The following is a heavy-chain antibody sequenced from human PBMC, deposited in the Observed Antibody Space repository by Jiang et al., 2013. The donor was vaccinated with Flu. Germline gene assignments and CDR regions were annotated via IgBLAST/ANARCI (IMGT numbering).Heavy chain of an antibody. V-gene: IGHV3-11*06. J-gene: IGHJ4*02. CDR3: ARGAAAAGKRGGADY. CDR1: DSPSRDYY. D-gene: IGHD6-13*01. CDR2: ISSSSSYT. Sequence: QLVESGGGLVKPRRVPETLLCSLWDSPSRDYYMSWIRQAPGKGLEWVSYISSSSSYTNYADSVKGRFTISRDNAKNSLYLQMNSLRAEDTAVYYCARGAAAAGKRGGADYWGQGTLVTVSS.